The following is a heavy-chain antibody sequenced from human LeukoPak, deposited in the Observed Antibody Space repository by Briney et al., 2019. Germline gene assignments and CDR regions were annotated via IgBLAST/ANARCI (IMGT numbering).Heavy chain of an antibody. V-gene: IGHV3-21*01. CDR1: GFTFSSYS. J-gene: IGHJ5*02. CDR2: ISSSSSYI. Sequence: LRXXCAASGFTFSSYSMNWVRQAPGKGLEWVSSISSSSSYIYYADSVKGRFTISRDNAKSSLYLQMNSLRAEDTAVYYCXTLNXGYSYGYRWFDPWGQGTLVTVSS. CDR3: XTLNXGYSYGYRWFDP. D-gene: IGHD5-18*01.